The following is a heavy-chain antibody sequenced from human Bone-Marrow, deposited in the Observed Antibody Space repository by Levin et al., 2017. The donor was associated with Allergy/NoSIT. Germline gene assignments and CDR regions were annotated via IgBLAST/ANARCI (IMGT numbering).Heavy chain of an antibody. CDR1: GFTFSSYW. V-gene: IGHV3-7*01. CDR2: IKQDGSEK. Sequence: GGSLRLSCAASGFTFSSYWMSWGRQAPGKGLEWVANIKQDGSEKYYVDSVKGRFTISRDNAKNSLYLQMNSLRAEDTAVYYCAREIVVVAATLGYYYYYGMDVWGQGTTVTVSS. J-gene: IGHJ6*02. D-gene: IGHD2-15*01. CDR3: AREIVVVAATLGYYYYYGMDV.